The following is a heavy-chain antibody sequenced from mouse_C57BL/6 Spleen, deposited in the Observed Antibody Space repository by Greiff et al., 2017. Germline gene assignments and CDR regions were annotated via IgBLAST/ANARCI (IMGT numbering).Heavy chain of an antibody. CDR2: IYPGDGDT. CDR3: ARCDYDVHYAMDY. V-gene: IGHV1-82*01. CDR1: GYAFSSSW. J-gene: IGHJ4*01. Sequence: QVQLKQSGPELVKPGASVTISCKASGYAFSSSWMNWVKQRPGQGLEWIGRIYPGDGDTNYNGKFKGKATLTADKSSSTAYMQLSSLTSEDSAVYFCARCDYDVHYAMDYWGQGTSVTVSS. D-gene: IGHD2-4*01.